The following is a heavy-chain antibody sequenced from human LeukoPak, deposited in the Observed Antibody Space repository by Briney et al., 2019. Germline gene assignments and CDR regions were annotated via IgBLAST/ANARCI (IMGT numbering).Heavy chain of an antibody. D-gene: IGHD2-2*02. V-gene: IGHV1-69*01. CDR2: IIPIFGTA. J-gene: IGHJ3*02. CDR3: ARDLGCSSTSCYISIGDAFDI. CDR1: GGTFSSYA. Sequence: EASVKVSCKASGGTFSSYAISWVRQAPGQGLEWMGGIIPIFGTANYAQKFQGRVTITADESTSTAYMELSSLRPEDTAVYYCARDLGCSSTSCYISIGDAFDIWGQGTMVTVSS.